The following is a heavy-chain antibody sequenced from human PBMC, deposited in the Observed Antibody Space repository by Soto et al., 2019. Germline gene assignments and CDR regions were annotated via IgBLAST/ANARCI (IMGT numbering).Heavy chain of an antibody. CDR2: IYYSGST. CDR3: AREDIEVVQAAMRGGGYFDY. Sequence: QVQLQESGPGLVKPSETLSLTCTVSGGSISSYYWSWIRQPPGKGLAWIGYIYYSGSTNDNPSLKGLSTISVDTSKNQFSLKLSSVTAADTDVDYCAREDIEVVQAAMRGGGYFDYWGQGTLVTVSS. J-gene: IGHJ4*02. V-gene: IGHV4-59*01. CDR1: GGSISSYY. D-gene: IGHD2-2*01.